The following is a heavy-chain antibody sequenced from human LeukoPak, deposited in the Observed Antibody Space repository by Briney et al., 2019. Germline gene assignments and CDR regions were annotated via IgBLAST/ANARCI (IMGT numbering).Heavy chain of an antibody. CDR1: GGSISSSSYY. CDR3: ARHGWVMRTGVYHY. J-gene: IGHJ4*02. CDR2: IYYSGST. V-gene: IGHV4-39*01. Sequence: SETLSLTCTVSGGSISSSSYYWGWIRQPPGKGLEWIGSIYYSGSTYYNPSLKSRVTISVDTSKNQFSLKLSSVTAADTAVYYCARHGWVMRTGVYHYWGQGTLVTVSS. D-gene: IGHD1-1*01.